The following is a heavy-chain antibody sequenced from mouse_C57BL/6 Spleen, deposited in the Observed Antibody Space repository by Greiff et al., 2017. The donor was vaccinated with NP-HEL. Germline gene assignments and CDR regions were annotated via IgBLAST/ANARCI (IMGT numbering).Heavy chain of an antibody. CDR2: ISYSGST. CDR1: GYSITSDY. J-gene: IGHJ1*03. D-gene: IGHD1-1*01. CDR3: ARYYGSSFWYVDV. Sequence: EVQLQQSGPGLAKPSQTLSLTCSVTGYSITSDYWNWIRKFPGNKLEYMGYISYSGSTYYNPSLKSRISITRDTSKNQYYLQLTSVTTEDTATYYCARYYGSSFWYVDVWGTGTTVTVSS. V-gene: IGHV3-8*01.